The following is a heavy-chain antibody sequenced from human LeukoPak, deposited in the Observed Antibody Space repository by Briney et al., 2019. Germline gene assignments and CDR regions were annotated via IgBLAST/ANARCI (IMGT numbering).Heavy chain of an antibody. CDR3: AREAMYSYGNNFDY. V-gene: IGHV4-61*01. J-gene: IGHJ4*02. Sequence: PSETLSLTCTVSGGSVSSGSYYWSWIRQPPGKGLKWIGYIYYSGSTNYNPSLKNRVTISVDTSKNQFSLKLSSVTAADTAVYHCAREAMYSYGNNFDYWGQGTLVTVSS. CDR2: IYYSGST. CDR1: GGSVSSGSYY. D-gene: IGHD5-18*01.